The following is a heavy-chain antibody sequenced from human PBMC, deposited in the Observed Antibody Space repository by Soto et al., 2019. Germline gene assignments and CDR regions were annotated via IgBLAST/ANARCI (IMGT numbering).Heavy chain of an antibody. V-gene: IGHV1-18*01. CDR1: GYTFTSCG. Sequence: ASVKVSCKASGYTFTSCGISWVRQAPGQGLEWMGWISAYNGNTNYAQKLQGRVTMTTDTSTSTAYMELRSLRSDDTAVYYCARGCSGGSCYSGHDAFDIWGQGTMVTVSS. CDR3: ARGCSGGSCYSGHDAFDI. D-gene: IGHD2-15*01. CDR2: ISAYNGNT. J-gene: IGHJ3*02.